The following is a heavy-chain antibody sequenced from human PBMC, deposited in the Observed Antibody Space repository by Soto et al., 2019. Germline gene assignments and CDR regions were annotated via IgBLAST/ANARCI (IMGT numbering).Heavy chain of an antibody. CDR3: ARGRYGDY. CDR2: ISAHNGNT. D-gene: IGHD1-1*01. J-gene: IGHJ4*02. Sequence: QVHLVQSGAEVKKPGASVKVSCKASGYGFTTYGITWVRQAPGQGLEWMAWISAHNGNTNYAQKLQGRVTVTSDTSTSTAYMGLRSLRSDDMAVYYCARGRYGDYWGQGALVTVS. CDR1: GYGFTTYG. V-gene: IGHV1-18*03.